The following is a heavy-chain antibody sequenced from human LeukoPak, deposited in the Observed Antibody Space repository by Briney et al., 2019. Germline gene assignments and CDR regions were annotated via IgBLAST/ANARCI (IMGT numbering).Heavy chain of an antibody. CDR3: ARGDGDYVGQFDY. J-gene: IGHJ4*02. CDR1: GGSIRSSYCY. D-gene: IGHD4-17*01. CDR2: IYHSGST. Sequence: SETLSLTCTVSGGSIRSSYCYWGWIRQPPGKGLEWIGYIYHSGSTYYNPSLKSRVTISVDRSKNQFSLKLSSVTAADTAVYYCARGDGDYVGQFDYWGQGTLVTVSS. V-gene: IGHV4-30-2*01.